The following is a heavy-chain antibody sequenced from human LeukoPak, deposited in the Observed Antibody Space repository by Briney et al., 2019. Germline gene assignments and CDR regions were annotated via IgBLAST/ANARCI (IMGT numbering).Heavy chain of an antibody. J-gene: IGHJ5*02. D-gene: IGHD6-13*01. CDR1: GGSFSGYY. CDR3: AREQQLVEGDWFDP. CDR2: IYYSGST. V-gene: IGHV4-34*01. Sequence: SETLSLTCAVYGGSFSGYYWSWIRQPPGKGLEWIGSIYYSGSTYYNPSLKSRVTISVDTSKNQFSLKLSSVTAADTAVYYCAREQQLVEGDWFDPWGQGTLVTVSS.